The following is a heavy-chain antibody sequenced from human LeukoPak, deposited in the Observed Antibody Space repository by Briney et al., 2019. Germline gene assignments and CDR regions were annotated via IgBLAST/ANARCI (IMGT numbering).Heavy chain of an antibody. Sequence: GGSLRLSCAASGFTFSDYYMSWIRQAPGKGLEWVSYIGSSGSTIYYADSVKGRFTISRDNAKNSLYLQMNSLRAEDTAVYYCARDMTQTKKFDYWGQGTLVTVSS. J-gene: IGHJ4*02. D-gene: IGHD1-1*01. CDR1: GFTFSDYY. V-gene: IGHV3-11*01. CDR2: IGSSGSTI. CDR3: ARDMTQTKKFDY.